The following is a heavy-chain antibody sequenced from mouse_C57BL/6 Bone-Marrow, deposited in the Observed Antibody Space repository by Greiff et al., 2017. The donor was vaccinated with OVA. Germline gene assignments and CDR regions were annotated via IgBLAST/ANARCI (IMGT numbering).Heavy chain of an antibody. CDR2: IDPSDSYT. J-gene: IGHJ3*01. CDR3: AREGDYYGSSLAWFAY. Sequence: VQLQQSGPELVKPGASVKISCKASGYAFSSSWMNWVKQRPGKGLEWIGEIDPSDSYTNYNQKFKGKSTLTVDKSSSTAYMQLSSLTSEDSAVYYCAREGDYYGSSLAWFAYWGQGTLVTVSA. V-gene: IGHV1-69*01. D-gene: IGHD1-1*01. CDR1: GYAFSSSW.